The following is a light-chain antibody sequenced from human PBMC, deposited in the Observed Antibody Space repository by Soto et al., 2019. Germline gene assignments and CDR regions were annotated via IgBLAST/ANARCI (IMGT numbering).Light chain of an antibody. V-gene: IGKV1-5*01. CDR3: QQYNSYSQYT. CDR1: QSISSW. Sequence: DIQMTQSPSTLSASVGDRVTITCRASQSISSWLAWYQQKPGKAPKLLIYDASSLESGVPSRFSGSGSGTEFTLTISCLQPDDFATSYCQQYNSYSQYTFGQGTKLEIK. J-gene: IGKJ2*01. CDR2: DAS.